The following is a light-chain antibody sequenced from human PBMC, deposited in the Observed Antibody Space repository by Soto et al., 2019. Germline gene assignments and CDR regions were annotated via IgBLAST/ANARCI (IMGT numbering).Light chain of an antibody. CDR1: QSLSSNY. Sequence: EIVLTQSPGTLSLSPGERATLSCRASQSLSSNYLAWFQQKPRQPPRLLIYGASGRATGIPARFSGSGSGTDFTLTISSLENEDFAVYYCQQYGSSTYLFCQGTKLEIK. CDR3: QQYGSSTYL. V-gene: IGKV3-20*01. J-gene: IGKJ2*01. CDR2: GAS.